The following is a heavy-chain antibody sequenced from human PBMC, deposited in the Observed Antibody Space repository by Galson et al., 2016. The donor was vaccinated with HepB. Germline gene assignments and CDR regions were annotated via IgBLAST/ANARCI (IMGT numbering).Heavy chain of an antibody. J-gene: IGHJ4*02. CDR1: GSRFNHYW. CDR3: ARPSYSFDSSGLSFYYFDY. D-gene: IGHD3-22*01. V-gene: IGHV5-51*01. CDR2: IYPDDSDA. Sequence: QSGAEVTKPGESLKVSCKGSGSRFNHYWIAWVRQMPGRGLEWMGIIYPDDSDARYSPSFQGQVTISADKSISTAYLQLSSLKASDTAMYYCARPSYSFDSSGLSFYYFDYWGQGTLVTVSS.